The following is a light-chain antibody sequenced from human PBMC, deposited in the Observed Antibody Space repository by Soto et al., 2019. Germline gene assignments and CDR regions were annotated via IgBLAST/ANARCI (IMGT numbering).Light chain of an antibody. CDR2: WAS. CDR1: QSLLYSSNNMGY. CDR3: QQYYGTPFS. V-gene: IGKV4-1*01. J-gene: IGKJ3*01. Sequence: DIVMTQSPDSLAVSLGERATINCKSTQSLLYSSNNMGYLAWYQQKPGQPPKLLIYWASVRESGVPDRFSGSGSGTHFTLTISSLQAEDVAVYYCQQYYGTPFSFGPGTKVEI.